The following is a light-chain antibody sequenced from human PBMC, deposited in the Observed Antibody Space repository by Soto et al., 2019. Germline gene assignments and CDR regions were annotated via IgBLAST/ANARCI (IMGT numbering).Light chain of an antibody. J-gene: IGKJ3*01. CDR3: QQYKNYLT. V-gene: IGKV1-5*01. CDR1: QSISTW. Sequence: DIQMTQSPSTLSASVGDRVTITCRASQSISTWLAWNQQKPGKAPKVLIYGASSLESGVPSRFSGSGSGTVFTLTISSLQPEDFATYYCQQYKNYLTFGPGTKVDIK. CDR2: GAS.